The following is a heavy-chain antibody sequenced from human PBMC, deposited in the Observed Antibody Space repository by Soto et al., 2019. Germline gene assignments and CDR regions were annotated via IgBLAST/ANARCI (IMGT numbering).Heavy chain of an antibody. V-gene: IGHV3-30*18. CDR2: TSYDGNNE. CDR1: GFTFSNYA. D-gene: IGHD1-1*01. Sequence: GGSLRLSCAASGFTFSNYAMHWVRRAPGKGLEWVALTSYDGNNEYYTDSVKGRFTISRDNSKNTLFLQMNSPRPEDTAVYYCAKDKGVFNWATSYFDYWGQGALVTVSS. CDR3: AKDKGVFNWATSYFDY. J-gene: IGHJ4*02.